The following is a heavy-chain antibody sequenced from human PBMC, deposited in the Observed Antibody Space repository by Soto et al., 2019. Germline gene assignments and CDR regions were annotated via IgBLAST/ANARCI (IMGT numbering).Heavy chain of an antibody. J-gene: IGHJ5*02. CDR2: INAANGDT. CDR1: GYTFTSYG. CDR3: VRRHVSATGIDCFDL. V-gene: IGHV1-3*01. Sequence: ASVKVSCKASGYTFTSYGIHWVRQAPGQRLEWMGWINAANGDTKYSPKFQGRVTITRDTSASTAYMEVSSLRSEDTAVYYCVRRHVSATGIDCFDLWGPGTLVTVS. D-gene: IGHD6-13*01.